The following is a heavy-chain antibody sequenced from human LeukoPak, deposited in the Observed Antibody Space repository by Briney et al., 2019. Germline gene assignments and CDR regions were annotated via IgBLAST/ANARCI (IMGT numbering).Heavy chain of an antibody. CDR3: ARVMFRHYYGSLWSALDI. CDR2: INQEASEE. V-gene: IGHV3-7*01. D-gene: IGHD3-10*01. CDR1: GFTFSSYA. Sequence: GGSLRLSCAASGFTFSSYAMSWVRQAPGKGLEWVAKINQEASEEYYVDSVKGRFTLFRDNAESSLYLQMSSLRVEDTAVYYCARVMFRHYYGSLWSALDIWGQGTVVTVSS. J-gene: IGHJ3*02.